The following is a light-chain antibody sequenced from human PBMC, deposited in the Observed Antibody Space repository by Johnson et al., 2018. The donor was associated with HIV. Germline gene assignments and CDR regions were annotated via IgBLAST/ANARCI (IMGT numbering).Light chain of an antibody. CDR3: GTWDSSLNAGV. CDR2: DNN. J-gene: IGLJ1*01. CDR1: ISNIGNNY. V-gene: IGLV1-51*01. Sequence: QSVLTQPPSVSAAPGQKVTISCSGSISNIGNNYVSWYQQPPGTAPKLLIYDNNKRPSGIPDRFSGSKSVTSATLAITGLQTGDEADYYCGTWDSSLNAGVLGTGTKVSVL.